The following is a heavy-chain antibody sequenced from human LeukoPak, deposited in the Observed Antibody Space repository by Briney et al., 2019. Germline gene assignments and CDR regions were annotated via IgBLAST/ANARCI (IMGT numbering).Heavy chain of an antibody. J-gene: IGHJ3*02. CDR1: GGSFSGYY. V-gene: IGHV4-34*01. CDR3: ARGMKFPDYGGPPNAFDI. CDR2: INHSGST. D-gene: IGHD4-23*01. Sequence: SETLSLTCAVYGGSFSGYYWSWIRQPPGKGLEWIGEINHSGSTNYNPSLKSRVTISVDTSKNQFSLKLSSVTAADTAVYYCARGMKFPDYGGPPNAFDIWGQGTMVTVSS.